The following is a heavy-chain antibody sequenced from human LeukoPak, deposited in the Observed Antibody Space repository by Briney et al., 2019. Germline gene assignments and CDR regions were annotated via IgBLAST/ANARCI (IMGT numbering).Heavy chain of an antibody. CDR3: ARDRLPGYSYGLDY. CDR1: GFTFSSYA. CDR2: ISYDGSNK. J-gene: IGHJ4*02. D-gene: IGHD5-18*01. V-gene: IGHV3-30-3*01. Sequence: PGRSLRLSCAASGFTFSSYAMHWVRQAPGKGLEWAAVISYDGSNKYYADSVKGRFTISRDNSKNTLYLQMNSLRAEDTAVYYCARDRLPGYSYGLDYWGQGTLVTVSS.